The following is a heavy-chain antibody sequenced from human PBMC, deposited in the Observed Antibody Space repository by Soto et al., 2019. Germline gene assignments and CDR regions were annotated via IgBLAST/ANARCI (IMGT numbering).Heavy chain of an antibody. Sequence: QVQLVQSGAEVKKPGASVKVSCKAPRYIFTAYFMHWVRQAPGQGLEWMGWINPNNGATHYGLSFQGRVTMTRDTSISTAYMQLSSLRSDDTAVYYCATHDPGARFDPGGQGTLVIVSS. J-gene: IGHJ5*02. CDR1: RYIFTAYF. CDR2: INPNNGAT. V-gene: IGHV1-2*02. D-gene: IGHD1-1*01. CDR3: ATHDPGARFDP.